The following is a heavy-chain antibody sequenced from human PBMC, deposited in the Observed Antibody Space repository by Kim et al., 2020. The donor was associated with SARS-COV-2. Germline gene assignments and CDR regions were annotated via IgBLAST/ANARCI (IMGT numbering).Heavy chain of an antibody. Sequence: AQKFQGRVTMTRDTSTSTVYMELSSLRSEDTAVYYCAGGTRDGYRNPTDYWGQGTLVTVSS. CDR3: AGGTRDGYRNPTDY. V-gene: IGHV1-46*01. D-gene: IGHD4-4*01. J-gene: IGHJ4*02.